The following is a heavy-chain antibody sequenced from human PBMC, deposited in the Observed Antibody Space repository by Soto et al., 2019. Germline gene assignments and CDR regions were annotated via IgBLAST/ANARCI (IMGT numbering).Heavy chain of an antibody. Sequence: GGSLRLSCAASGFTFSSYAMHWVRQAPGKGLEYVSAISSNGGSTYYANSVKGRFTIARDNSKNTLYLQMGSLRAEDMAVYYCARGRRDGYNVAFDIWGQGTMVTVSS. CDR2: ISSNGGST. J-gene: IGHJ3*02. D-gene: IGHD5-12*01. V-gene: IGHV3-64*01. CDR1: GFTFSSYA. CDR3: ARGRRDGYNVAFDI.